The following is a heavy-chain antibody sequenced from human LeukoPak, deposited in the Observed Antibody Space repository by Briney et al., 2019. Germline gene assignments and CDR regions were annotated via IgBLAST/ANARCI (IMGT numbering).Heavy chain of an antibody. CDR3: ARTQYSSSWHYYFDY. CDR2: INPSGGST. D-gene: IGHD6-13*01. V-gene: IGHV1-46*01. Sequence: GASVKVSCKASGYTFTSYYMHWVRQAPGQGLEWMGIINPSGGSTSYAQKFQGRVTMTRDMSTSTAYMELRSLRSDDTAVYYCARTQYSSSWHYYFDYWGQGTLVTVSS. CDR1: GYTFTSYY. J-gene: IGHJ4*02.